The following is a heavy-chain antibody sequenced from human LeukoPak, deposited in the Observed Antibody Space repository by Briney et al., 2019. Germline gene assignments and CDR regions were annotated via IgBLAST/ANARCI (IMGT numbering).Heavy chain of an antibody. V-gene: IGHV1-69*13. J-gene: IGHJ6*02. Sequence: SVKVSCKASGGTFSSYAISWVRQAPGQGLEWMGRIIPIFGTANYAQKFQGRVTITADESTSTAYMELSSLRSEDTAVYYCARFEYSSSEGVYYYYYGMDVWGQGTTVTVSS. CDR1: GGTFSSYA. CDR2: IIPIFGTA. D-gene: IGHD6-6*01. CDR3: ARFEYSSSEGVYYYYYGMDV.